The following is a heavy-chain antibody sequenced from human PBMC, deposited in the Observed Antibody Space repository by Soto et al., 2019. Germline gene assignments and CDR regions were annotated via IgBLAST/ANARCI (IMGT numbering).Heavy chain of an antibody. D-gene: IGHD6-13*01. CDR2: IYSSGRT. J-gene: IGHJ4*02. Sequence: QLQLQESGPGLVKPSETLSLTCTVSGGSISSGSYYWGWIRQPPGKGLEWTGSIYSSGRTYYNSSLKSRVTISVDTSKNQFSLKLSSVTAADTAVYYCARRHSSSWCFDYWGQGTLVPVSS. CDR3: ARRHSSSWCFDY. V-gene: IGHV4-39*01. CDR1: GGSISSGSYY.